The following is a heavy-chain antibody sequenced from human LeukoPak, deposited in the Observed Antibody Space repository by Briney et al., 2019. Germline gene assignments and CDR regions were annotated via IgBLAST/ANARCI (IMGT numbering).Heavy chain of an antibody. V-gene: IGHV3-23*01. J-gene: IGHJ4*02. CDR3: ANRPLDY. CDR2: IRATGGST. CDR1: GFSFSTYA. Sequence: PGGSLRLSCAASGFSFSTYAMSWVRQAPGKGLEWVSAIRATGGSTYYADSVKGRFTISRDNSKNTLYLQINTLRAEDTAVYYCANRPLDYWGQGTLVTVSS.